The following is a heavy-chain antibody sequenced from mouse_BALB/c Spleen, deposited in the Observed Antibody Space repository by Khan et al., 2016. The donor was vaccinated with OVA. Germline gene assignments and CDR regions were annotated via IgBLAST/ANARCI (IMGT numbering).Heavy chain of an antibody. CDR3: TRLAYYYNSEGFAY. D-gene: IGHD1-1*01. J-gene: IGHJ3*01. V-gene: IGHV5-6*01. CDR1: GFTFSTYG. CDR2: ISTGGHYT. Sequence: EVELVESGGDLVKPGGSLKLSCAVSGFTFSTYGMSWVRQTPDMRLEWVATISTGGHYTYYPDSVKGRFTISRDNAMNTLYLQMSILKSEDTAIYYCTRLAYYYNSEGFAYWGPGTLVAVSA.